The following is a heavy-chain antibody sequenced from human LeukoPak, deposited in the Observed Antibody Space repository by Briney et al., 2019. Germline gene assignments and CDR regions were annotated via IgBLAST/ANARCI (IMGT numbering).Heavy chain of an antibody. CDR1: GYTFSSYG. CDR3: ARDCSAGNCYSYI. J-gene: IGHJ4*02. D-gene: IGHD2-15*01. CDR2: INAYNGNT. V-gene: IGHV1-18*01. Sequence: ASVKVSCKASGYTFSSYGISWVRQAPGQGLEWMGWINAYNGNTNYAQNFQGRVTMTTDTSTSTAYMELRSLRSDDTAVYYCARDCSAGNCYSYIWRQGTLVTVSS.